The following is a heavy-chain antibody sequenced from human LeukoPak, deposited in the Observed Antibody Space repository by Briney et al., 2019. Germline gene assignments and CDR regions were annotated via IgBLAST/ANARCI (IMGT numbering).Heavy chain of an antibody. J-gene: IGHJ4*02. V-gene: IGHV1-69*04. CDR2: IIPILGIA. Sequence: GASVTVSCKASGGTFSSYAISWVRQAPGQGLEWMGRIIPILGIANYAQKFQGRVTITADKSTSTAYMELSSLRSEDTAVYYCARESSGYNDYWGQGTLVTVSS. CDR1: GGTFSSYA. D-gene: IGHD3-22*01. CDR3: ARESSGYNDY.